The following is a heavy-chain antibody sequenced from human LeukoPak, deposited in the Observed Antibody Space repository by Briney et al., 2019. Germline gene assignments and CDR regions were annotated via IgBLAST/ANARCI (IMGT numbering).Heavy chain of an antibody. Sequence: SVKVSCKASGGTFSSYAISWVRQAPGQGLEWMGRIIPILGIANYAQKFQGRVTITADKSTSTAYMELSSLRSEDTAVYYCARDIDRGYYDSSGYYYVGWYLDLWGRGTLVTVSS. V-gene: IGHV1-69*04. CDR2: IIPILGIA. CDR1: GGTFSSYA. CDR3: ARDIDRGYYDSSGYYYVGWYLDL. J-gene: IGHJ2*01. D-gene: IGHD3-22*01.